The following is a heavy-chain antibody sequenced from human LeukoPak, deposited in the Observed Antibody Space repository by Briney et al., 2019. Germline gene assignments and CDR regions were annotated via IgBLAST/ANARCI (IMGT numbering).Heavy chain of an antibody. D-gene: IGHD1-7*01. CDR1: GYTFTSYY. CDR3: ARPSGRLELLDYFDY. J-gene: IGHJ4*02. CDR2: INPSGGST. V-gene: IGHV1-46*01. Sequence: ASVKVSCKASGYTFTSYYIHWVRQAPGQGLEWMGIINPSGGSTSYAQKFQGRVTMTRDTSTSTVCMELSSLRSEDTAVYYCARPSGRLELLDYFDYWGQGTLVTVSS.